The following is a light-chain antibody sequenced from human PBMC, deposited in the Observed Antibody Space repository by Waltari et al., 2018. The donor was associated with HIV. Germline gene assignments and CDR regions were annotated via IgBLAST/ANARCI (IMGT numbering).Light chain of an antibody. V-gene: IGLV3-19*01. Sequence: SSELTQDPAVSVALGQTVRLTCQGDSLRSYYASWYQQKPGPAPVLVIYGKNNRPSGIPDRVSGSSSGNTASLTITGDQAEDEADYYCNSRDSSGNRVFGGGTKMTVL. J-gene: IGLJ2*01. CDR3: NSRDSSGNRV. CDR1: SLRSYY. CDR2: GKN.